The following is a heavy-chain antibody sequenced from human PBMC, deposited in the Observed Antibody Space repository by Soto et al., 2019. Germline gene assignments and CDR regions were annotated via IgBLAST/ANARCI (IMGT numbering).Heavy chain of an antibody. V-gene: IGHV1-69*06. D-gene: IGHD6-13*01. CDR1: GGTFSSYA. J-gene: IGHJ4*02. CDR2: IIPIFGTA. CDR3: ERHRWAAAGSFDF. Sequence: GASVKVSCKTSGGTFSSYAISWVRQDPGQGLEWMGGIIPIFGTANYAQKFQGRVTITADKSTSTAYMELSSLRSEDTSVYYCERHRWAAAGSFDFWGQGTLVTVSS.